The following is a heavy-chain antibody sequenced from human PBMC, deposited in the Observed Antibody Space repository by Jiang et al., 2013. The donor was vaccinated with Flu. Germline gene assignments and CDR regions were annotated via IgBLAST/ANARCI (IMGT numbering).Heavy chain of an antibody. CDR3: ARVLSQGRSINTKYYYGSGSYLGY. D-gene: IGHD3-10*01. CDR1: GYTFTSYA. CDR2: INTNTGNP. J-gene: IGHJ4*02. Sequence: QSGSELKKPGASVKVSCKASGYTFTSYAMNWVRQAPGQGLEWMGWINTNTGNPTYAQGFTGRFVFSLDTSVSTAYLQISSLKAEDTAVYYCARVLSQGRSINTKYYYGSGSYLGYWGQGTLVTVSS. V-gene: IGHV7-4-1*02.